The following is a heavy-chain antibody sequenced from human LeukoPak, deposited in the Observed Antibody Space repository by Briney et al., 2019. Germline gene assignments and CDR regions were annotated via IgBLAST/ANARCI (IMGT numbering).Heavy chain of an antibody. V-gene: IGHV3-33*01. CDR1: GFTFSSYG. Sequence: GGSLRLSCAASGFTFSSYGMHWVRQAPGKGLEWVAVIWFDGNKKYYADSVKGRFTISRDNSKNTLFLQMNSLRAEDTAVYYCARDGVIVGALWYFDLWGRGTLVTVSS. CDR2: IWFDGNKK. CDR3: ARDGVIVGALWYFDL. D-gene: IGHD1-26*01. J-gene: IGHJ2*01.